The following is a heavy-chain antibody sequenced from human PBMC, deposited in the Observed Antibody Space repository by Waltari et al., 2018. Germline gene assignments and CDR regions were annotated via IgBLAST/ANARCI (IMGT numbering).Heavy chain of an antibody. D-gene: IGHD2-2*02. J-gene: IGHJ4*02. CDR1: RFTCSRYS. Sequence: EVQLVESGGGLVQPGGSLRLSGAASRFTCSRYSMNWVRQAPGKGLEWISYINAGNNVIYYADSVKGRFTISRDNAKTSLYLQMDSLRAEDTAVYFCARTMGYCTSTSCYNMYYFDYWGQGTLVTVSS. CDR2: INAGNNVI. V-gene: IGHV3-48*04. CDR3: ARTMGYCTSTSCYNMYYFDY.